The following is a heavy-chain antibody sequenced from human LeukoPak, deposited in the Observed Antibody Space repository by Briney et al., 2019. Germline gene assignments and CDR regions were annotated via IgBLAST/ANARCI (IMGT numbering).Heavy chain of an antibody. V-gene: IGHV3-23*01. CDR1: GITFSSYA. J-gene: IGHJ4*02. CDR3: ANDFDY. CDR2: ISGSTNGT. Sequence: GGSLRLSCAASGITFSSYAMTWVRQAPGKGLEWGSTISGSTNGTYYADSVKGRFTISRDNSKNTLYLQLNSLRAEDTAVYYCANDFDYWGQGTLVTVSS.